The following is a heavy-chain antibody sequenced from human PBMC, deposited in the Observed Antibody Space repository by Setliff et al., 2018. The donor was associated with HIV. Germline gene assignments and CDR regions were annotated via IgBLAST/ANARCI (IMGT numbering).Heavy chain of an antibody. CDR3: ARRWGIRGYSS. J-gene: IGHJ5*02. V-gene: IGHV4-39*07. CDR1: GGSISSTSYY. CDR2: IPSSGNT. D-gene: IGHD5-18*01. Sequence: PSETLSLTCTVSGGSISSTSYYWGWIRQPPGTGLEWIGSIPSSGNTYYNPSLKSRVTISVDTSRNQFSLNLSSVTAADTSVYYCARRWGIRGYSSWGQGTLVTVSS.